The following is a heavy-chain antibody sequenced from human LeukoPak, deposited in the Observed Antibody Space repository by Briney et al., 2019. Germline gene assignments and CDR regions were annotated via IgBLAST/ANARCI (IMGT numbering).Heavy chain of an antibody. D-gene: IGHD6-13*01. CDR2: IIPIFGTA. J-gene: IGHJ5*02. V-gene: IGHV1-69*05. CDR1: GGTFSSYA. CDR3: ARDQVSYCPKLVWFDP. Sequence: SVKVSCKASGGTFSSYAISWVRQAPGQGLEWMGRIIPIFGTANYAQKFQGRVTITTDESTSTAYMELSSLRSEDTAVYYCARDQVSYCPKLVWFDPWGQGTLVTVSS.